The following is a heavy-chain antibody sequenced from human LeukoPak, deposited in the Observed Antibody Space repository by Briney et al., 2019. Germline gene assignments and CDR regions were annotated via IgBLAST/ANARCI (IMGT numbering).Heavy chain of an antibody. Sequence: GRSLRLSCAASSGLMFSSHGMHLVRQAPGKGLEWVAVIWYNGSNEYYADSVKGRFTISRENSKNTLDEQMKRLRAEDTAVYYCARDFSPPGTYGGNSDGYYYGMDVWGQGTTVTVS. CDR3: ARDFSPPGTYGGNSDGYYYGMDV. J-gene: IGHJ6*02. V-gene: IGHV3-33*01. CDR1: GLMFSSHG. D-gene: IGHD4-23*01. CDR2: IWYNGSNE.